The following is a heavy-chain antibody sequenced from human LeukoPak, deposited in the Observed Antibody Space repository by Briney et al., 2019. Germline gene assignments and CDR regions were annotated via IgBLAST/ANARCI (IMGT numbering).Heavy chain of an antibody. Sequence: AGGSLRLSCSASGFTFSSYAMHWVRQAPGKGQEWVAVISYDGSNKYYADSVKGRFTISRDNSKNTLYLQMNSMRAEDTAVYYCARVTLRFLEWLLPPGAFDIWGQGTMVTVSS. J-gene: IGHJ3*02. V-gene: IGHV3-30-3*01. CDR3: ARVTLRFLEWLLPPGAFDI. CDR1: GFTFSSYA. CDR2: ISYDGSNK. D-gene: IGHD3-3*01.